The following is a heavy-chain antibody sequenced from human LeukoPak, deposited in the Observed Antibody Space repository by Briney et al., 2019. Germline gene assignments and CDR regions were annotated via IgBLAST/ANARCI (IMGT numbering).Heavy chain of an antibody. J-gene: IGHJ4*02. CDR2: ISSSGSTI. CDR3: AREYYDFWSGYAHFDY. D-gene: IGHD3-3*01. CDR1: GFNFSDYY. Sequence: PGGSLRLSCAASGFNFSDYYMSWIRQAPGKGLGWVSYISSSGSTIYYADSVKGRFTISRDNAKNSLYLQMNSLRAEDTAVYYWAREYYDFWSGYAHFDYWGQGTLVTVSS. V-gene: IGHV3-11*01.